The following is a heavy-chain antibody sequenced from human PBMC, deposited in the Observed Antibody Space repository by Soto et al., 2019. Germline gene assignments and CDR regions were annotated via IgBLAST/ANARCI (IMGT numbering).Heavy chain of an antibody. D-gene: IGHD3-3*01. J-gene: IGHJ4*02. CDR3: AKGAPDYDFWSGPTFY. V-gene: IGHV3-23*04. CDR1: GFTFSSYA. Sequence: VQLVESGGGVVQPGRSLRLSCAASGFTFSSYAMSWVRQAPGKGLEWVSAISGSGGSTYYADSVKGRFTISRDNSKNTLYLQMNSLRAEDTAVYYCAKGAPDYDFWSGPTFYWGQGTLVTVSS. CDR2: ISGSGGST.